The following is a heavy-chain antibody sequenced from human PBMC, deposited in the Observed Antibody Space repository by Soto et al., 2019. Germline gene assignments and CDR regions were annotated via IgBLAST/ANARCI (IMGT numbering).Heavy chain of an antibody. D-gene: IGHD4-17*01. V-gene: IGHV3-23*01. CDR2: ISGSGGST. CDR3: AKEQVHGNAVTTNDDDF. CDR1: GFTFSSYA. J-gene: IGHJ4*02. Sequence: GGSLRLSCAASGFTFSSYAMSWVRQAPGKGLEWVSAISGSGGSTYYADSVKGRFTISRDNSKNTLYLQMNSLRAEDTAVYYCAKEQVHGNAVTTNDDDFWGRGTLVIVSS.